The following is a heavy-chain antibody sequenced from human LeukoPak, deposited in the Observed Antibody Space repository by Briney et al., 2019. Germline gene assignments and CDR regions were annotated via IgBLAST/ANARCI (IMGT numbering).Heavy chain of an antibody. V-gene: IGHV4-30-2*01. D-gene: IGHD6-13*01. Sequence: PSETLSLTCAVSGGSITSGNYYWSWIRQALGGGLEWIGYIYHSGDTYSNPSLKGRATVSMDRSKNQFSLNLRSVTAADTAVYYCARLTAADPQLDCWGQGTLVTVSS. J-gene: IGHJ4*02. CDR1: GGSITSGNYY. CDR3: ARLTAADPQLDC. CDR2: IYHSGDT.